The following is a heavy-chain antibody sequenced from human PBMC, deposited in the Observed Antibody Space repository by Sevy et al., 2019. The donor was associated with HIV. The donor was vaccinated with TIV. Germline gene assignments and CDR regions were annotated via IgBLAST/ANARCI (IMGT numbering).Heavy chain of an antibody. CDR3: AKAAIAAAGTGDEDY. CDR2: INSDGSST. J-gene: IGHJ4*02. Sequence: GGSLRLSCAASGFTFSSYWMHWVRQAPGKGLVWVSRINSDGSSTNYADSVKGRFTISRDNAKNTLYLQMNSLRAEDTAVYYCAKAAIAAAGTGDEDYWGQGTLVTVSS. V-gene: IGHV3-74*01. CDR1: GFTFSSYW. D-gene: IGHD6-13*01.